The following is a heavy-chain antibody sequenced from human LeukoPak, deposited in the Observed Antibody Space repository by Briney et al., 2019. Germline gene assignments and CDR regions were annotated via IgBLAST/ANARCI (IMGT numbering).Heavy chain of an antibody. J-gene: IGHJ4*02. CDR1: GFTFSSYE. Sequence: GGSLRLSCAGSGFTFSSYEMKWVRQAPGKGLEWVSYISSSGRTIYYAESVKGRLTISRDNAKNSLYLQMNSLRAEYTAVYYCARGMSRGTSYWGQGTLVTVSS. CDR2: ISSSGRTI. CDR3: ARGMSRGTSY. D-gene: IGHD3-16*01. V-gene: IGHV3-48*03.